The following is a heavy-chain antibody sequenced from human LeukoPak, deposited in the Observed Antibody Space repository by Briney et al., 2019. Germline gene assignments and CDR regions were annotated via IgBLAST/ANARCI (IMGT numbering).Heavy chain of an antibody. J-gene: IGHJ4*02. V-gene: IGHV4-39*07. D-gene: IGHD5-18*01. CDR2: IYYNGSS. Sequence: SETLSLTCTVSGVSITHGYYYWGWIRQPPGKGLEWIGSIYYNGSSFYNPSLMSRVTISVDTSKNQFSLKLSSVTAADTAVYYCARIPRGYSYGRHPGDYWGQGTLVTVSS. CDR1: GVSITHGYYY. CDR3: ARIPRGYSYGRHPGDY.